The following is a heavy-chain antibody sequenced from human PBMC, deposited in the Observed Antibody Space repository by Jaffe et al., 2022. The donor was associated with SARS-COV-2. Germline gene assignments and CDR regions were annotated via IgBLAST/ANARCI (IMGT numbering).Heavy chain of an antibody. J-gene: IGHJ4*02. CDR3: ASPGVDTVYFDY. CDR1: GFTFSSYA. CDR2: ISYDGSNK. Sequence: QVQLVESGGGVVQPGRSLRLSCAASGFTFSSYAMHWVRQAPGKGLEWVAVISYDGSNKYYADSVKGRFTISRDNSKNTLYLQMNSLRAEDTAVYYCASPGVDTVYFDYWGQGTLVTVSS. D-gene: IGHD5-18*01. V-gene: IGHV3-30-3*01.